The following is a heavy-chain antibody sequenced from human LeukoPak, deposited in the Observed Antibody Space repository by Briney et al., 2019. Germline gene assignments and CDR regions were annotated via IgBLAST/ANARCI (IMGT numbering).Heavy chain of an antibody. CDR3: ARHTGGSYYDFWSGYYTGIGYFDY. Sequence: GESLQISCKGSGYSFTSYWIGWVRQMPGKGLEWMGIIYPGDSDTRYSPSFQGQVTISADKSISTAYLQWSSLKASDTAIYYCARHTGGSYYDFWSGYYTGIGYFDYWGQGTLVTVSS. CDR1: GYSFTSYW. D-gene: IGHD3-3*01. V-gene: IGHV5-51*01. CDR2: IYPGDSDT. J-gene: IGHJ4*02.